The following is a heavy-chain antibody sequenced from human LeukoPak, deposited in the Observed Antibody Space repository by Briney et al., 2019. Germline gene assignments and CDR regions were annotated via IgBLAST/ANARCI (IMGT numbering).Heavy chain of an antibody. D-gene: IGHD2/OR15-2a*01. CDR2: IWYDGSNK. Sequence: GSLRLSCAASGFTFSSYGMHWVRQAPGKGLEWVAVIWYDGSNKYYADSVKGRFTISRGNSKNTLYLQMNSLRAEDTAVYYCARATGRLSIDYWGQGTLVTVSS. CDR3: ARATGRLSIDY. CDR1: GFTFSSYG. V-gene: IGHV3-33*01. J-gene: IGHJ4*02.